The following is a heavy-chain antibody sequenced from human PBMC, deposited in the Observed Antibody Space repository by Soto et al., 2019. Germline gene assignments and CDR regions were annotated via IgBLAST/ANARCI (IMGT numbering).Heavy chain of an antibody. J-gene: IGHJ4*02. V-gene: IGHV1-18*01. D-gene: IGHD3-16*01. CDR3: ARRSYGYSYDY. CDR1: GYTFTSYG. Sequence: QVQLVQSGAEVKKPGASVKVTCKASGYTFTSYGSSWVRQAPGQGLEWMGWVNAHNGNTNYGQKLQGRVTMTTDTSTSKVYMELRSVRADDTGMYYWARRSYGYSYDYWGQGTLVTVSS. CDR2: VNAHNGNT.